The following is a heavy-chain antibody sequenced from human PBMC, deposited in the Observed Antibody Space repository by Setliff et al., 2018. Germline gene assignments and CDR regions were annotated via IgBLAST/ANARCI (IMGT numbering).Heavy chain of an antibody. J-gene: IGHJ6*02. CDR3: LQWLAPVGMDV. V-gene: IGHV4-34*01. CDR1: GGSFSGYY. D-gene: IGHD6-19*01. CDR2: INHSGST. Sequence: SETLSLTCAVYGGSFSGYYWSWVRQPPGKGLEWIGEINHSGSTNYNPSLKSRVNLSVDTSKNQFSLKLSSVTAADTAVYYCLQWLAPVGMDVWGQGTTVTVSS.